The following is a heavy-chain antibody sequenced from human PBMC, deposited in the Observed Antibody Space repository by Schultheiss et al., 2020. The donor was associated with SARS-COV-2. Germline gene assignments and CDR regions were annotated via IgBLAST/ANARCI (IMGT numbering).Heavy chain of an antibody. CDR1: GYTFTGYY. D-gene: IGHD3-3*01. J-gene: IGHJ3*02. V-gene: IGHV1-2*02. Sequence: ASVKVSCKASGYTFTGYYMHWVRQAPGQGLEWMGWINPNSGGTNYAQKFQGRVTMTRDTSISTAYMELSRLRSDDTAVYYCARRRNYDFWSGYYFDDAFDIWGQGTMVTVSS. CDR2: INPNSGGT. CDR3: ARRRNYDFWSGYYFDDAFDI.